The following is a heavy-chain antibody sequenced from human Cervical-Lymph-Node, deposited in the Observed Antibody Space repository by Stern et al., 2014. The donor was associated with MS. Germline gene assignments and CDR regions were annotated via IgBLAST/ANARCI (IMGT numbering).Heavy chain of an antibody. J-gene: IGHJ2*01. Sequence: QVQLQQRGAGLVKPSETLSVTCTVSGVSVRSGTSYWNWIRQPPGKGLEWIGYIYFSGSPNYSPSLKRRVTISADTSRNQFSLKLSSVTAADTAVYYCARESAGGYYPRRFFDLWGRGTLVTVSS. V-gene: IGHV4-61*01. CDR2: IYFSGSP. CDR1: GVSVRSGTSY. D-gene: IGHD3-3*01. CDR3: ARESAGGYYPRRFFDL.